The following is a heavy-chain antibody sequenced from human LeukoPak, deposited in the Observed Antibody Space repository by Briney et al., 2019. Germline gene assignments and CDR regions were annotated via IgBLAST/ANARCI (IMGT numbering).Heavy chain of an antibody. V-gene: IGHV4-39*01. D-gene: IGHD5-18*01. CDR1: GGSISSSDYY. J-gene: IGHJ4*02. CDR3: ARQPQRQYTYGFADY. Sequence: SETLSLTCTVSGGSISSSDYYWGWIRQPPGKGLEWVATVYSGGYSYYDPSLKSRLTISADTSKNQFSLRLSSVTAADTAVYHSARQPQRQYTYGFADYWGQGTLVTVSS. CDR2: VYSGGYS.